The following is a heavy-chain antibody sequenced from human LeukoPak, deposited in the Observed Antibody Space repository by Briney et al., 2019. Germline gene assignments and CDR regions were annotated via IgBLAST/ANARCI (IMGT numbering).Heavy chain of an antibody. CDR1: GFTFSGSA. J-gene: IGHJ4*02. Sequence: PGGSLRLSCAASGFTFSGSAMHWVRQASGKGLEWVGRIRSKANSYATAYAASVKGRFTISRDDTKNTAYLQMNSLKTEDTAVYYCTSYSNYWGYWGQGTLVTVSS. D-gene: IGHD4-11*01. CDR3: TSYSNYWGY. CDR2: IRSKANSYAT. V-gene: IGHV3-73*01.